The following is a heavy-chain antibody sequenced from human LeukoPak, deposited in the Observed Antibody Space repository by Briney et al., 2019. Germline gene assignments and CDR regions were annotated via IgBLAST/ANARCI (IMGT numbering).Heavy chain of an antibody. Sequence: GGSLRLSCAASGFTFSSYSMNWVRQAPGKGLEWVSSISSSSSYIYYADSEKGRFTISRDNAKNSLYLQMNSLRAEDTAVYYCARASITMVRGFPFDYWGQGTLVTVSS. CDR2: ISSSSSYI. CDR1: GFTFSSYS. D-gene: IGHD3-10*01. J-gene: IGHJ4*02. V-gene: IGHV3-21*01. CDR3: ARASITMVRGFPFDY.